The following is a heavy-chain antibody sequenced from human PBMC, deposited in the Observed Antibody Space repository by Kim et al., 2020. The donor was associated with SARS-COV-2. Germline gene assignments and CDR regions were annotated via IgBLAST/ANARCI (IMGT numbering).Heavy chain of an antibody. J-gene: IGHJ5*02. D-gene: IGHD6-19*01. V-gene: IGHV1-3*01. CDR2: INAGNGNT. CDR3: ASTELGKYSSGWYVVDP. CDR1: GYTFTSYA. Sequence: ASVKVSCKASGYTFTSYAMHWVRQAPGQRLEWMGWINAGNGNTKYSQKFQGRVTITRDTSASTAYMELSSLRSEDTAVYYCASTELGKYSSGWYVVDPWGQGTLVTVSS.